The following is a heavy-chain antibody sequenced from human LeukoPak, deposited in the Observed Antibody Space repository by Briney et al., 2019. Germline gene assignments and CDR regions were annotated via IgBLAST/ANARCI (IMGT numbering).Heavy chain of an antibody. Sequence: GGSLRLSCAASGFTFSNYWMSWARQAPGKGLEWVANIKQDESKRYYVGSVKGLFTISRDNAKNSLYLQMNSLRAEDTAVYYCAREASLYCSGNNCYWAFDLWGQGTLVTVSS. CDR3: AREASLYCSGNNCYWAFDL. V-gene: IGHV3-7*01. CDR1: GFTFSNYW. D-gene: IGHD2-2*01. J-gene: IGHJ5*02. CDR2: IKQDESKR.